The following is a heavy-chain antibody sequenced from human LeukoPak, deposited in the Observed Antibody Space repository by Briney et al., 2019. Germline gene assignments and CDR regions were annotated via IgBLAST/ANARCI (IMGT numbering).Heavy chain of an antibody. V-gene: IGHV3-7*04. CDR3: ARARQNDC. CDR1: GFTFSTYC. Sequence: GGAPRVSRAAPGFTFSTYCMTGVRQPPGKGLEWVANIKEDGSEKYYVDSVKGRFTISRDNAKNSLYLQMNSLRAEDTAVYYCARARQNDCWGQGTLVTVSS. J-gene: IGHJ4*02. CDR2: IKEDGSEK.